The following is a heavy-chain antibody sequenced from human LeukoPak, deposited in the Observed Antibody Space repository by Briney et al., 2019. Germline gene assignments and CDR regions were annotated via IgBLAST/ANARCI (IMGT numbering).Heavy chain of an antibody. D-gene: IGHD2-2*01. J-gene: IGHJ4*02. CDR2: ISGSGGST. CDR1: GFTFSSYA. Sequence: PGGSLRLSCAASGFTFSSYAMSWVRQAPGKGLEWVSAISGSGGSTYYADSVKGRFTISRDNSKNTLYLQMNSPRAEDTAVYYCAKFWAYCSSTSCHSHFDYWGQGTLVTVSS. CDR3: AKFWAYCSSTSCHSHFDY. V-gene: IGHV3-23*01.